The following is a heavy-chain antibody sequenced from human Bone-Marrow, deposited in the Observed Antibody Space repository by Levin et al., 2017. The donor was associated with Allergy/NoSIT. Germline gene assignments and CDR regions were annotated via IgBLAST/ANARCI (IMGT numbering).Heavy chain of an antibody. Sequence: GGSLRLSCAASGFTFSSYEMNWVRQAPGKGLEWVSYISSSGSTIYYADSVKGRFTISRDNAKNSLYLQMNSLRAEDTAVYYCARGEGLVLRFLEWLFPPDYYGMDVWGQGTTVTVSS. J-gene: IGHJ6*02. CDR1: GFTFSSYE. CDR2: ISSSGSTI. V-gene: IGHV3-48*03. D-gene: IGHD3-3*01. CDR3: ARGEGLVLRFLEWLFPPDYYGMDV.